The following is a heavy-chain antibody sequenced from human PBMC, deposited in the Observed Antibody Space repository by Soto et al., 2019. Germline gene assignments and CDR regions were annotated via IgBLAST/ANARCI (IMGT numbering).Heavy chain of an antibody. D-gene: IGHD3-9*01. CDR3: ARSFNDWTTYFDY. Sequence: GGSLRLSCAASGFSVTDHYMTWVRQAPGKGLEWVSVLYTGGSAYYGDSVKGRFIISRDSSTNTLYLQMNSLKVGDTAFYFCARSFNDWTTYFDYWSEGTLVTVSS. CDR1: GFSVTDHY. J-gene: IGHJ4*02. CDR2: LYTGGSA. V-gene: IGHV3-53*01.